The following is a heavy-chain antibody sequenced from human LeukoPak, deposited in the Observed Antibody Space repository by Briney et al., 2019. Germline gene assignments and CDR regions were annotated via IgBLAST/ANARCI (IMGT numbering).Heavy chain of an antibody. D-gene: IGHD2-2*01. J-gene: IGHJ5*02. CDR1: GGSISSSSYY. CDR2: IYYSGST. CDR3: AKVGLSCSSFTCHLTVGYNWFDP. Sequence: SETLSLTCTVSGGSISSSSYYWGWIRQPPGKGLEWIGSIYYSGSTYYNPSLKSRVTISVDTSKNQFSLKLSSVTGADTAVYYCAKVGLSCSSFTCHLTVGYNWFDPWGQGTLVTVSS. V-gene: IGHV4-39*07.